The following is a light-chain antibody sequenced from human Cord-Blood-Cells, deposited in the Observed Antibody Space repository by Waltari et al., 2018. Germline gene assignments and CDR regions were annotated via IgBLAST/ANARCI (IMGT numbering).Light chain of an antibody. J-gene: IGLJ2*01. V-gene: IGLV1-40*01. Sequence: QSVLTQPPSVSGAPGPRVTISCTGSRSHIGAGYDVHWYQQLPGPAPKLLIYGNINRPSGVPDRFSGSKPGTSASLAITGLQAEDEADYYCQSYDSSLSGSVFGGGTKLTVL. CDR3: QSYDSSLSGSV. CDR2: GNI. CDR1: RSHIGAGYD.